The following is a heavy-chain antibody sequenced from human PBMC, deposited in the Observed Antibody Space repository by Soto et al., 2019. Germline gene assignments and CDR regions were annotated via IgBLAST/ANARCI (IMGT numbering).Heavy chain of an antibody. J-gene: IGHJ5*02. Sequence: EMQLVESGGGLVQPGGSLRLSCAASGFTFSTYSMNWVRKAPGKGLEWISYITSSSTTIFYADSVKGRFTISRDNAKNSLDLQMNSLIDEDTSVYYCARDNGIAGSFDPWGQGTLVTVSS. CDR1: GFTFSTYS. CDR2: ITSSSTTI. CDR3: ARDNGIAGSFDP. V-gene: IGHV3-48*02. D-gene: IGHD6-13*01.